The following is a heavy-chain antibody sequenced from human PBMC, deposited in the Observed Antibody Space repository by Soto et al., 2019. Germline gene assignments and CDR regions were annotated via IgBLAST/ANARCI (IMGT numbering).Heavy chain of an antibody. J-gene: IGHJ6*02. CDR3: ARVRSWGFSYYYYGMDV. Sequence: SETLSLTCTVSGGSISSGDYYWSWIRQPPGKGLEWIGYIYYSGSTYYNPSLKSRVTISVDTSKNQFSLKLSSVTAADTAVYYCARVRSWGFSYYYYGMDVWGQGTTVTVSS. V-gene: IGHV4-30-4*01. CDR1: GGSISSGDYY. CDR2: IYYSGST. D-gene: IGHD3-10*01.